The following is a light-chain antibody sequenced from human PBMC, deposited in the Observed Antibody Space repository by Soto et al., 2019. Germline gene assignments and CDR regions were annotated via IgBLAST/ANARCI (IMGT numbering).Light chain of an antibody. CDR3: SSYTTSNTRQIV. Sequence: QSGLTQPGSVSGSTCQSFTISCTGTSSDVGGYNYVSWYQQHPGKAPKFMIYDVSNRPSGVSNRFSGSKSGNTASLTISGLQAEDEADYYCSSYTTSNTRQIVFGTGTKVTVL. V-gene: IGLV2-14*01. J-gene: IGLJ1*01. CDR2: DVS. CDR1: SSDVGGYNY.